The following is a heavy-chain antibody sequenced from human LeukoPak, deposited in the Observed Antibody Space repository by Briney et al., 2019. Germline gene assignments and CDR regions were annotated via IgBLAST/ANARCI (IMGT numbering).Heavy chain of an antibody. V-gene: IGHV3-23*01. CDR1: GFTFSSCA. CDR3: AKGLWFGELTPVPFDY. J-gene: IGHJ4*02. Sequence: GGSLRLSCAASGFTFSSCAMSWVRQAPGKGLEWVSAISGSGGSTYYADSVKGRFTISRDNSKNTLYLQMNSLRAEDTAVYYCAKGLWFGELTPVPFDYWGQGTLVTVSS. CDR2: ISGSGGST. D-gene: IGHD3-10*01.